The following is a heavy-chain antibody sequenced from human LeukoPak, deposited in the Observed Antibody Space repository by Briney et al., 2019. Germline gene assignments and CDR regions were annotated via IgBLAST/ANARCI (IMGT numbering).Heavy chain of an antibody. CDR3: ARLRGYSYGTGGYYFDY. CDR1: GGTFSSYA. D-gene: IGHD5-18*01. V-gene: IGHV1-69*01. Sequence: SVKVSCKASGGTFSSYAISWVRQAPGQGLEWMGGIIPIFGTANYAQKFQGRVTITADESTSTAYMELSSLRSEDTAVYYCARLRGYSYGTGGYYFDYWGQGTLVTVSS. J-gene: IGHJ4*02. CDR2: IIPIFGTA.